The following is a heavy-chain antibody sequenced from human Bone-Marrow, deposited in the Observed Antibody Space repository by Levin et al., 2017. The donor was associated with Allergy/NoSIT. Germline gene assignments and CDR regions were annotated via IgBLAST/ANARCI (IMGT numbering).Heavy chain of an antibody. CDR3: AREGPFYENMPFREPNAFNL. V-gene: IGHV3-30-3*01. Sequence: GESLKISCADSGFSFDRHSMHWVRPAPGKGLEWVANIFFDGSEKYYADSVKGRFTISRDNRKNTLYLQMDSLRPEDTAVYYCAREGPFYENMPFREPNAFNLWGQGTMVTVSA. D-gene: IGHD1-14*01. CDR2: IFFDGSEK. J-gene: IGHJ3*01. CDR1: GFSFDRHS.